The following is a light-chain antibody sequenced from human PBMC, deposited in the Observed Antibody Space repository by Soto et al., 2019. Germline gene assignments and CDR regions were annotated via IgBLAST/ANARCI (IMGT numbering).Light chain of an antibody. CDR3: QQLVT. J-gene: IGKJ1*01. V-gene: IGKV1-9*01. CDR2: AAS. Sequence: DIQLTQSPSFLSASVGDRVNITCRARQGISRYLAWYQQKPGKPPKLLIYAASTLQSGIPSRFIGSGSGTEFTLTISNLQPEDFGTYYCQQLVTFGQGTKVEIK. CDR1: QGISRY.